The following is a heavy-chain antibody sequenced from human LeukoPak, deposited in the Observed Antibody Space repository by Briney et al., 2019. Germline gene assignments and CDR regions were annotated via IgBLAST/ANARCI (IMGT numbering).Heavy chain of an antibody. D-gene: IGHD2-15*01. CDR2: IYTRGST. J-gene: IGHJ3*02. Sequence: ETLSLTCTVSGGPINNYYWSWIRQPAGKGLEWIGRIYTRGSTNYNPSPKSRVTMSVDTSKNQFSLKLSSVTAADTAVYYCARGRYCSADICSGGDAFDIWGQGTMVSVSS. CDR1: GGPINNYY. CDR3: ARGRYCSADICSGGDAFDI. V-gene: IGHV4-4*07.